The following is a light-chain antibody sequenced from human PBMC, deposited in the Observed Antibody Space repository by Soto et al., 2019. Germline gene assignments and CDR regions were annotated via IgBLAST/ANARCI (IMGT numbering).Light chain of an antibody. CDR3: SSYIGGNTVI. CDR1: SSDGGGISF. V-gene: IGLV2-14*03. J-gene: IGLJ2*01. Sequence: QSVLTQPASVSGSPGQSITISCTGTSSDGGGISFVSWYQQHPGKAPKLIIYDVFKRPSGVSYRFSASKSGNTASLTISGLQADDEANYYCSSYIGGNTVIFGGGTKVTVL. CDR2: DVF.